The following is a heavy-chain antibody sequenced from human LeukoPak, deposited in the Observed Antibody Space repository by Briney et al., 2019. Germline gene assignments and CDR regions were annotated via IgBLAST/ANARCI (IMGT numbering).Heavy chain of an antibody. V-gene: IGHV4-59*08. Sequence: SETLSLTCTVSNGSINTYFWTWIRQPPGRGLESIGIINYSETTRYNPSLKSRVTLSVDTSKNLFSLKLDSVTAADTAVYFCARALRSQGAAAGTGYLDSWGQGALVTVSS. CDR3: ARALRSQGAAAGTGYLDS. CDR1: NGSINTYF. CDR2: INYSETT. D-gene: IGHD6-13*01. J-gene: IGHJ4*02.